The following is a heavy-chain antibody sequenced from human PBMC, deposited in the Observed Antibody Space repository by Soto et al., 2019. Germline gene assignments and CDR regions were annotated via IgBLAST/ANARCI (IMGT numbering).Heavy chain of an antibody. CDR3: AGYCRGGSCYSGGVDY. V-gene: IGHV4-39*01. CDR1: GGSISSTTYY. Sequence: QLQLQESGPGLVKPSETLSLTCTVSGGSISSTTYYWGWIRQPPGKGLEWIGSIYYSGTTYYNPSLKSRVTISVDTSQDQFSLKLTSVTAADTALYCCAGYCRGGSCYSGGVDYWGQGTLVTVSS. CDR2: IYYSGTT. D-gene: IGHD2-15*01. J-gene: IGHJ4*02.